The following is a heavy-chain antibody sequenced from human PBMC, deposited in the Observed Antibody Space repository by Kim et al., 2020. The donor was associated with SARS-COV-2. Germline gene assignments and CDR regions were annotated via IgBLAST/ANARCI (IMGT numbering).Heavy chain of an antibody. Sequence: SETLSLTCTVSGGSISSGGYYWSWIRQHPGKGLEWIGYIYYSVSTYYKPSLKSRVTISVDTSKNQFSLKLSSVTAADTAVYYCARGGPGYCSSTSCYTDYYYGMDVWGQGTTVTVSS. D-gene: IGHD2-2*02. CDR3: ARGGPGYCSSTSCYTDYYYGMDV. V-gene: IGHV4-31*03. CDR2: IYYSVST. CDR1: GGSISSGGYY. J-gene: IGHJ6*02.